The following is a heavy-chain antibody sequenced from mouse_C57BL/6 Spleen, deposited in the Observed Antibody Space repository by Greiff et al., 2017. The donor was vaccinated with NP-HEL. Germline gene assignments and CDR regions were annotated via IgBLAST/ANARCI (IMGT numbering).Heavy chain of an antibody. V-gene: IGHV1-81*01. CDR2: IYPRSGNT. J-gene: IGHJ4*01. Sequence: VHLLQSGAELVRPWASVTMSCTASGYSFTSYGIRWVQQRPGQGLEWIGVIYPRSGNTYYTAKFNSKATLTADKSSSSEYIVLCRMTSEDSVDYFCARGAADDDYEDYAMDYWGQGTSVTVSS. CDR3: ARGAADDDYEDYAMDY. CDR1: GYSFTSYG. D-gene: IGHD2-4*01.